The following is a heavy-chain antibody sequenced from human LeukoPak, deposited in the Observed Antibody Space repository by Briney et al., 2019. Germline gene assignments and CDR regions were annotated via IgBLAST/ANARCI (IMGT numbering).Heavy chain of an antibody. D-gene: IGHD6-13*01. CDR2: IIPIFGTA. J-gene: IGHJ3*02. V-gene: IGHV1-69*13. CDR1: GGTFSSYA. Sequence: SVKVSCKASGGTFSSYAISWVRQAPGQGLEWMGGIIPIFGTANYAQKFQGRVTITVDESTSTAYMELSSLRSEDTAVYYCASWSYSRTSSGAFDIWGQGTMVTVSS. CDR3: ASWSYSRTSSGAFDI.